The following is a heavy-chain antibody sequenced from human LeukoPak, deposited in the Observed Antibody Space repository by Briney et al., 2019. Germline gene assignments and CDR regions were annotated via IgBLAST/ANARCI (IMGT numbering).Heavy chain of an antibody. CDR1: GFTFSSYA. CDR2: IIGSGGST. Sequence: HPGGFLRLSCAASGFTFSSYAMSWVRQAPGKGLEWVSAIIGSGGSTYYADSVKGRFTISRDNSKNTLSLQMNSLRAEDTAVYYCANLVSDTRIAVVGTDAFDIWGQGTMVTVSS. CDR3: ANLVSDTRIAVVGTDAFDI. V-gene: IGHV3-23*01. D-gene: IGHD6-19*01. J-gene: IGHJ3*02.